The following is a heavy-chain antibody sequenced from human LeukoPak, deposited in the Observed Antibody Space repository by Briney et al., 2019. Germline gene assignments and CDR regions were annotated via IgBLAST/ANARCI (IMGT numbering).Heavy chain of an antibody. Sequence: ASVKVSCKASGYTFTGYYMHWVRQAPGQGLEWMGWINPNSGGTNYAQKFQGRVTMTRDTPISTAYMELTSLRPDDTAVYYCARGGVPVYYYYMDIWGKGTTVTVSS. CDR3: ARGGVPVYYYYMDI. J-gene: IGHJ6*03. CDR2: INPNSGGT. CDR1: GYTFTGYY. V-gene: IGHV1-2*02. D-gene: IGHD3-10*01.